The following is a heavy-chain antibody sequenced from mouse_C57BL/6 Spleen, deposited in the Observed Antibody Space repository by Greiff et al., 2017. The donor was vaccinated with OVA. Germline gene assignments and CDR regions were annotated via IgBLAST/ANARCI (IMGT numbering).Heavy chain of an antibody. CDR2: IYPGDGDT. CDR3: ARVGFPDFDY. CDR1: GYAFSSSW. Sequence: QVQLKQSGPELVKPGASVKISCKASGYAFSSSWMNWVKQRPGKGLEWIGRIYPGDGDTNYNGKFKGKATLTADKSSSTAYMQLSSLTSEDSAVYFCARVGFPDFDYWGQGTTLTVS. J-gene: IGHJ2*01. V-gene: IGHV1-82*01.